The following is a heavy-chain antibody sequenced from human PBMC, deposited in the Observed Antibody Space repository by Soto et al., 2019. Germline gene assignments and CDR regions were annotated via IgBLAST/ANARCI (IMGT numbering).Heavy chain of an antibody. D-gene: IGHD3-3*01. V-gene: IGHV3-33*03. CDR2: ISYDGTAK. CDR3: AKDEGRFLRHHFNYGVDV. J-gene: IGHJ6*02. Sequence: GVSLRLSCAASGFDFSDHGMHWVRQAPGEGLEWVTVISYDGTAKYYKESVKGRFTTSRDNSKKTLYLQIDSLRVEDTAVYYCAKDEGRFLRHHFNYGVDVWGLGTTVTVFS. CDR1: GFDFSDHG.